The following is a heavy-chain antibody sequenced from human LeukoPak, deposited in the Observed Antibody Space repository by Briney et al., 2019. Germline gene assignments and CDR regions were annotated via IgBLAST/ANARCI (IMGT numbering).Heavy chain of an antibody. Sequence: SETLSLTCAVYGGSFSGYYWSWIRQPPGKGLEWIGEINHSGSTNYYPSLKSRVTISVDTSKNQFSLKLSSVTAADTAVYYCARGVRGYCSSTSCYGWFDPWGQGTLVTVSS. D-gene: IGHD2-2*01. V-gene: IGHV4-34*01. CDR2: INHSGST. J-gene: IGHJ5*02. CDR1: GGSFSGYY. CDR3: ARGVRGYCSSTSCYGWFDP.